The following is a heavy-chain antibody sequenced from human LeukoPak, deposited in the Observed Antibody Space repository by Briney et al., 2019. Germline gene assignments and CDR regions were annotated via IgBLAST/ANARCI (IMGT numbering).Heavy chain of an antibody. D-gene: IGHD5-18*01. CDR1: GFTFRSYG. CDR3: AKEPDDTAMVDY. V-gene: IGHV3-30*18. J-gene: IGHJ4*02. Sequence: GGSLRLSCAASGFTFRSYGMHWVRQAPGKGLEWVAVISYDGSNKYYADSVKGRFTISRDNSKNTLYLQMNSLRAEDTAVYYCAKEPDDTAMVDYWGQGTLVTVSS. CDR2: ISYDGSNK.